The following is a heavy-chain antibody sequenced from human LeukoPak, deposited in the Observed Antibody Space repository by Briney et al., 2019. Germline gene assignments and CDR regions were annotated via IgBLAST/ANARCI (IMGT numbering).Heavy chain of an antibody. CDR1: GGSISSYY. V-gene: IGHV4-59*08. CDR3: ARGYSSSWHDY. CDR2: IYYSGST. Sequence: KPSETLSLTCTVSGGSISSYYWSWIRQPPGKGLEWIGYIYYSGSTNYNPSLKSRVTISVDTSKNQFSLKLSSVTAADTAVYYCARGYSSSWHDYWGQGTLVTVSS. D-gene: IGHD6-13*01. J-gene: IGHJ4*02.